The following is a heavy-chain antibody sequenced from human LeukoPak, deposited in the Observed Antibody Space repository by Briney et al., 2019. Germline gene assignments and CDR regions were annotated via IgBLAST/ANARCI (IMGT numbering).Heavy chain of an antibody. CDR2: VNPNTGAT. Sequence: ASVKVSCKASGYTFTGRFMHWMRQAPGQGLEWMGWVNPNTGATTYAQKFQGRVTMTRDTSTSTAYMELSGLRSEDTAVYYCARASYSSGWYRYWGQGTLVTVSS. V-gene: IGHV1-2*02. CDR3: ARASYSSGWYRY. J-gene: IGHJ4*02. CDR1: GYTFTGRF. D-gene: IGHD6-19*01.